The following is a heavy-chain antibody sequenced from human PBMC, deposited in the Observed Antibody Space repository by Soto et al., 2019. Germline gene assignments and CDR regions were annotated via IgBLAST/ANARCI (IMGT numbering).Heavy chain of an antibody. CDR1: GGSFSGYY. V-gene: IGHV4-34*01. CDR2: INHSGST. J-gene: IGHJ5*02. Sequence: SETLSLTCAVYGGSFSGYYWSWIRQPPGKGLEWIGEINHSGSTNYNPSLKSRVTISVDTSKNQFSLKLSSVTAADTAVYYCARDKTYYNILTVYSPCFDPGGQGTLVTFSS. CDR3: ARDKTYYNILTVYSPCFDP. D-gene: IGHD3-9*01.